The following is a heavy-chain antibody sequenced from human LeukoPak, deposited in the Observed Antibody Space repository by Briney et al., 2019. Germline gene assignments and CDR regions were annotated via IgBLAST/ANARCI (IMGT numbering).Heavy chain of an antibody. CDR2: ISAYNGNT. CDR3: ARDEPYYYDSSGYYYFDY. D-gene: IGHD3-22*01. V-gene: IGHV1-18*01. Sequence: ASVKVSCKASGYTFTSYGISWVRQAPGQGPEWMGWISAYNGNTNYAQKLQGRVTMTTDTSTSTAYMELRSLRSDDTAVYYCARDEPYYYDSSGYYYFDYWGQGTLVTVSS. J-gene: IGHJ4*02. CDR1: GYTFTSYG.